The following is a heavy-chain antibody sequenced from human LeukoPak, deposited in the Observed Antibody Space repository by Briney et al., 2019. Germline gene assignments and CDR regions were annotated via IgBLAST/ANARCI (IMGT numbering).Heavy chain of an antibody. D-gene: IGHD3-22*01. J-gene: IGHJ6*02. CDR2: INPNSGGT. V-gene: IGHV1-2*02. CDR1: GYTFTDYY. CDR3: ARESSPGLNYYYYYGMDV. Sequence: ASVKVSCKASGYTFTDYYIHWVRQAPGQGLEWLGWINPNSGGTHYAQKFQDRVIMTRDTSIRTAYMEVSRLGSEDTAVYYCARESSPGLNYYYYYGMDVWGQGTTVTVSS.